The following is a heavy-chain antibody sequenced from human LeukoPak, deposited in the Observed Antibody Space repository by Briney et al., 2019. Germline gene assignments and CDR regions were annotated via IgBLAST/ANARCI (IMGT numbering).Heavy chain of an antibody. CDR1: GGSISSGGYY. Sequence: SETLSLTCTVSGGSISSGGYYWSWIRQHPGKGLEWIGYIYYSGSTYYNPSLKSRVTISVDTSKNQFSLKLSSVTAADTAVYYCAAKGYSYGWGAYYFDYWGQGTLATVSS. J-gene: IGHJ4*02. CDR3: AAKGYSYGWGAYYFDY. D-gene: IGHD5-18*01. CDR2: IYYSGST. V-gene: IGHV4-31*03.